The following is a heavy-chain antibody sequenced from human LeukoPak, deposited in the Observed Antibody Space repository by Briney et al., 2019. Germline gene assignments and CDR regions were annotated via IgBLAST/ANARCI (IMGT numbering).Heavy chain of an antibody. CDR3: ARDFGDIAATRDC. CDR1: GYTFTGYY. D-gene: IGHD6-13*01. V-gene: IGHV1-2*02. J-gene: IGHJ4*02. CDR2: INPNSGGT. Sequence: GASVKVSCKASGYTFTGYYMHWVRQAPGQGLEWMGWINPNSGGTNYAQKFQGRVTTTRDTSISTAYMELSRLRSDDTAVYYCARDFGDIAATRDCWGQGTLVTVSS.